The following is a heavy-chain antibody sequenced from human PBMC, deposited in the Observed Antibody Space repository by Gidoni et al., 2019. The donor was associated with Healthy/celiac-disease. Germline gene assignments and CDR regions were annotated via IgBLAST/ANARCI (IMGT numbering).Heavy chain of an antibody. CDR1: GVSLSSYA. D-gene: IGHD3-3*01. V-gene: IGHV3-23*01. CDR2: ISGSGGST. Sequence: EGQRLESGGGLVQPGGSLRLSWAAAGVSLSSYAMRWVRKAPGKGLEWVSAISGSGGSTYYADSVKGRFTISRDNSKNTLYLQMNSLRAEDTAVYYCAKGFGTIFGVVSTTYYFDYWGQGTLVTVSS. CDR3: AKGFGTIFGVVSTTYYFDY. J-gene: IGHJ4*02.